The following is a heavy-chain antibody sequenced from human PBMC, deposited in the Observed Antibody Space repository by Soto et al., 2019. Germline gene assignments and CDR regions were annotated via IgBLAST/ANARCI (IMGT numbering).Heavy chain of an antibody. J-gene: IGHJ6*03. CDR3: ARVPVTTYYYYYYMDV. D-gene: IGHD4-4*01. V-gene: IGHV5-51*01. CDR1: GFTFSSYA. CDR2: IYPGDSDT. Sequence: PGGSLRLSCAASGFTFSSYAMSWVRQMPGKGLKWMGIIYPGDSDTRYSPSFQGQVTISADKSISTAYLQWSSLKASDTAMYYCARVPVTTYYYYYYMDVWGKGTTVTVSS.